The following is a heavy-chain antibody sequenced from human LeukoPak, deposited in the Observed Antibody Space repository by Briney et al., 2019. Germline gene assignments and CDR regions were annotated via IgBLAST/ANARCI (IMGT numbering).Heavy chain of an antibody. J-gene: IGHJ4*02. CDR3: AKDRGDGYNSPYYFDY. V-gene: IGHV3-43*02. Sequence: PGGSLRLSCAASGFTFDDYAMHWVRQAPGKGLEWVSLISGDGGSTYYADSVKGRFTISRDNSKNSLYLQMNSLRTEDTALYYCAKDRGDGYNSPYYFDYWGQGTLVTVSS. D-gene: IGHD5-24*01. CDR1: GFTFDDYA. CDR2: ISGDGGST.